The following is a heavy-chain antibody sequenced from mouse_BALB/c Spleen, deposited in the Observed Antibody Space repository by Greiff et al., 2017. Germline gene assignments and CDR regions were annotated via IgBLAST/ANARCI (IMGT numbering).Heavy chain of an antibody. CDR3: ARPSYGNYFDY. J-gene: IGHJ2*01. CDR2: ISSGGST. D-gene: IGHD2-10*01. Sequence: EVQVVESGGGLVKPGGSLKLSCAASGFTFSSYAMSWVRQTPEKRLEWVASISSGGSTYYPDSVKGRFTISRDNARNILYLQMSSLRSEDTAMYYCARPSYGNYFDYWGQGTTLTVSS. CDR1: GFTFSSYA. V-gene: IGHV5-6-5*01.